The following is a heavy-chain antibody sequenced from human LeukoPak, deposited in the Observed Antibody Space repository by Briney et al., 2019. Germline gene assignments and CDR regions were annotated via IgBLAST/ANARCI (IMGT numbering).Heavy chain of an antibody. CDR2: IYSDGST. J-gene: IGHJ3*02. V-gene: IGHV3-66*01. CDR1: GFTVSSNY. Sequence: GGSLRLSCAVSGFTVSSNYMSWVRQAPGKGLEWVSFIYSDGSTYYADSVKGRFAISKDNSKNTMFLQMNSLRAEDTAVYYCARTHLPDTQGAFDIWGQGTKVTVSS. CDR3: ARTHLPDTQGAFDI.